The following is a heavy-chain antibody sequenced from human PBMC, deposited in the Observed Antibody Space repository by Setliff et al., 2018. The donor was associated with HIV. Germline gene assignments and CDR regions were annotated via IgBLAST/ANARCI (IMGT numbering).Heavy chain of an antibody. J-gene: IGHJ4*02. CDR1: GFTFYNYA. Sequence: PGGSLRLSCAASGFTFYNYAMYWVRQAPGKGLEWVSGILGGENDPTYYENSVMGRFIISRDNSKNTLYLHMNSLRVEDSAIYYCVKEHYERSGFSNWGQGTLVTVSS. CDR2: ILGGENDPT. CDR3: VKEHYERSGFSN. D-gene: IGHD3-22*01. V-gene: IGHV3-23*01.